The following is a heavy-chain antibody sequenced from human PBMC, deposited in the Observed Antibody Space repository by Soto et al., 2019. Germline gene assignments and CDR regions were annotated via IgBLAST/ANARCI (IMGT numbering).Heavy chain of an antibody. J-gene: IGHJ4*02. CDR2: INHSGST. CDR1: GGSFSGYY. D-gene: IGHD2-2*01. CDR3: ARGPKQDIVVVAAASGDDY. Sequence: SETLSLTCAVYGGSFSGYYWSWIRQPPGKGLEWIGEINHSGSTNYNPSLKSRVTISVDTSKNQFSLKLSSVTAADTAVYYCARGPKQDIVVVAAASGDDYWGQGTLVTVSS. V-gene: IGHV4-34*01.